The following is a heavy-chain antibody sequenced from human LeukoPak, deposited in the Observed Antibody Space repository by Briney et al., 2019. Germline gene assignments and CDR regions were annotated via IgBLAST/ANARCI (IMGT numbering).Heavy chain of an antibody. CDR1: GGSISSYY. V-gene: IGHV4-59*01. CDR3: ARVGSSWYYWYFDL. Sequence: KSSETLSLTCTVSGGSISSYYWSWIRQPPGKGLEWIGYIYYSGSTNYNPSLKSRVTISVDTSKNQFSLKLSSVTAADTAVYYCARVGSSWYYWYFDLWGRGTLVTVSS. D-gene: IGHD6-13*01. J-gene: IGHJ2*01. CDR2: IYYSGST.